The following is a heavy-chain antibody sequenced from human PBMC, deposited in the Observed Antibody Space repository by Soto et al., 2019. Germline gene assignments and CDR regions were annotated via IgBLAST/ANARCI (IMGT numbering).Heavy chain of an antibody. CDR2: ISSNGGST. Sequence: GWSLTLSCAPPGLTFSSYARHWGRQSRWKGLEHVSAISSNGGSTYYANSVKGRFTISRDNSKNTPYLQMGSLRAEDMAVYYCPRATSGYLLYNWFAPWGQGT. CDR1: GLTFSSYA. CDR3: PRATSGYLLYNWFAP. J-gene: IGHJ5*02. D-gene: IGHD5-12*01. V-gene: IGHV3-64*01.